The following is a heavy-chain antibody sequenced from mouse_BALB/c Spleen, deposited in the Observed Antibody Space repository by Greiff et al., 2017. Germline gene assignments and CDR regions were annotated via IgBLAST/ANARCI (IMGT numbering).Heavy chain of an antibody. CDR3: ARDGYSYYFDY. D-gene: IGHD2-3*01. V-gene: IGHV1S29*02. CDR1: GYTFTDYN. CDR2: IYPYNGGT. J-gene: IGHJ2*01. Sequence: EVQRVESGPELVKPGASVKISCKASGYTFTDYNMHWVKQSHGKSLEWIGYIYPYNGGTGYNQKFKSKATLTVDNSSSTAYMELRSLTSEDSAVYYCARDGYSYYFDYWGQGTTLTVSS.